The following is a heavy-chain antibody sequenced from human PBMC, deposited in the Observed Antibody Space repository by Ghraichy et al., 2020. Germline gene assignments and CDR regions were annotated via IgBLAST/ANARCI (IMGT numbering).Heavy chain of an antibody. J-gene: IGHJ6*02. D-gene: IGHD1-26*01. CDR2: ISAYNGNT. CDR3: AREGATAYNYYYYGMDV. Sequence: MGWISAYNGNTNYAQKLQGRVTMTTDTSTSTAYMELRSLRSDDTAVYYCAREGATAYNYYYYGMDVWGQGTTVTVSS. V-gene: IGHV1-18*01.